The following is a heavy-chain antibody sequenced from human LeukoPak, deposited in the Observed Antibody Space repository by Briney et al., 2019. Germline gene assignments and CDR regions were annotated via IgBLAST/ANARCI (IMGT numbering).Heavy chain of an antibody. Sequence: PGGSLRLSCAASGFTFSSYCMSWVRQAPGKGLEWVAHIKQDGSEKYYVDSVKGRFTISRDNAKNSLYLQMNSLRAEDTAVYYCARDQGGASFDYWRQGALVTVCS. J-gene: IGHJ4*02. CDR2: IKQDGSEK. CDR3: ARDQGGASFDY. D-gene: IGHD1-26*01. V-gene: IGHV3-7*01. CDR1: GFTFSSYC.